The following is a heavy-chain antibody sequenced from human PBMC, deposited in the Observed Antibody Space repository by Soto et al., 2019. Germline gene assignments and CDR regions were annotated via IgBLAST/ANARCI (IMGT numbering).Heavy chain of an antibody. V-gene: IGHV1-18*01. CDR2: INASNGST. D-gene: IGHD2-15*01. CDR3: ARVGYCSGGSCYYFDY. J-gene: IGHJ4*02. CDR1: GYTFTSYC. Sequence: ASVKVSCKASGYTFTSYCISWVRQAPGQGLEWMGRINASNGSTNYAQKFQGRVTMTTDTSTSTVYMELSSLRSEDTAVYYCARVGYCSGGSCYYFDYWGQGTLVTVSS.